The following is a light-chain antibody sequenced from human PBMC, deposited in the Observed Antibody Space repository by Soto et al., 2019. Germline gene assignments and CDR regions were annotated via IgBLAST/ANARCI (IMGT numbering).Light chain of an antibody. Sequence: DIQMTQSPSTLSASVGDGVTITCRASQSISGWLAWYQQRPGKAPKFLIYDASSLETGVPSRFSGSGSGTEFTLTLRSLHPDDFATYYCQQYDSSSPTFGQGTKLEIK. CDR2: DAS. V-gene: IGKV1-5*01. J-gene: IGKJ2*01. CDR3: QQYDSSSPT. CDR1: QSISGW.